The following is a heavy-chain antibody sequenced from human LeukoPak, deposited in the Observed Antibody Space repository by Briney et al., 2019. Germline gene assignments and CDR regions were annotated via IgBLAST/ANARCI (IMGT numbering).Heavy chain of an antibody. CDR1: GGSVSSDYY. J-gene: IGHJ4*02. V-gene: IGHV4-39*02. D-gene: IGHD1-1*01. CDR3: ARDGPWKSDC. CDR2: ICSGGNT. Sequence: SETLSLTCTVSGGSVSSDYYWGWIRQPPGKGLEWIGSICSGGNTCYNPSLKSRVTISADSSRSHFFLQLTSAAAADTAVYFCARDGPWKSDCWGQGTLVTVSS.